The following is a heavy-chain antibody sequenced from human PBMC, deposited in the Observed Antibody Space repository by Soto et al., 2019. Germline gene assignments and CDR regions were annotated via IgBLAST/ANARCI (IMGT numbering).Heavy chain of an antibody. CDR3: AKDPQYYDSSGNWFDP. Sequence: ASVKVSCKASGYTFTSYYMHWVRQAPGQGLEWMGIINPSGGSTSYAQKFQGRVTMTRDTSTSTVYMELSSLRSEDTAVYYCAKDPQYYDSSGNWFDPWGQGTLVTVSS. D-gene: IGHD3-22*01. V-gene: IGHV1-46*01. J-gene: IGHJ5*02. CDR2: INPSGGST. CDR1: GYTFTSYY.